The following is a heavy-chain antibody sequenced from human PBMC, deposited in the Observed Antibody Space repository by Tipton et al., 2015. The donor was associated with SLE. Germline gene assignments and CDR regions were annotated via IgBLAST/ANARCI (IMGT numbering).Heavy chain of an antibody. CDR2: ISGSGGST. Sequence: SLRLSCAASGFTFSSYAMSWVRQAPGKGLEWVSAISGSGGSTYYADSVKGRFTISRDNSKNTLYLQMNSRRAEDTAVYYCAKDIDYYGSGSPSFGYWGQGTLVTVSS. J-gene: IGHJ4*02. D-gene: IGHD3-10*01. CDR1: GFTFSSYA. V-gene: IGHV3-23*01. CDR3: AKDIDYYGSGSPSFGY.